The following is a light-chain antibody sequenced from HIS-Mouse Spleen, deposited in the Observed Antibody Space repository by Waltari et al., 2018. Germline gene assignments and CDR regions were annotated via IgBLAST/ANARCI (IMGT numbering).Light chain of an antibody. V-gene: IGKV1-39*01. Sequence: DIQMTQSPSSLSASVGDRVPITCRASQSSSSYLNWYQQKPGKAPKLLIYAASSLQSGVPSRFSGSGSGTDFTLTISSLQPEDFATYYCQQSYSTPFTFGPGTKVDIK. J-gene: IGKJ3*01. CDR2: AAS. CDR1: QSSSSY. CDR3: QQSYSTPFT.